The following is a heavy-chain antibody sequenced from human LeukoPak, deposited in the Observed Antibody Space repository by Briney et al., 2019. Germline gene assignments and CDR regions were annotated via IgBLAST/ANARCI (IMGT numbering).Heavy chain of an antibody. D-gene: IGHD3-3*01. J-gene: IGHJ4*02. CDR3: ARGASFWSGYYTGLFDY. Sequence: SETLSLTXAVYGGSFSGYYWSWIRQPPGKGLEWIGEINHSGSTNYNPSLKSRVTISVDTSKNQLSLKLSSVTAADTAVYYCARGASFWSGYYTGLFDYWGQGTLVTVSS. CDR1: GGSFSGYY. CDR2: INHSGST. V-gene: IGHV4-34*01.